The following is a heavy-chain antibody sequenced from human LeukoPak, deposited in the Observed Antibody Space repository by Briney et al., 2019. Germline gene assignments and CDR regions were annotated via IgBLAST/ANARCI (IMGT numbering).Heavy chain of an antibody. D-gene: IGHD3-3*01. CDR1: GDSFSYFY. CDR3: TRGAPYDFWSGYRSYYYYYYYMDV. Sequence: SETLSLTCTVSGDSFSYFYWSWIRQPPGKGLEWIGYIYNSGSTNYNPSLKSRVTISLDTSKNQFSLKLSSVTAADTAVYYCTRGAPYDFWSGYRSYYYYYYYMDVWGKGTTVTVSS. CDR2: IYNSGST. J-gene: IGHJ6*03. V-gene: IGHV4-59*01.